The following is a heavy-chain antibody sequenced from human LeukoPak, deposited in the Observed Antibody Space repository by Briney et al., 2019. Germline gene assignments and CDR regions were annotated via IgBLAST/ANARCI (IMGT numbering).Heavy chain of an antibody. J-gene: IGHJ5*02. CDR3: AKKGGTGWSENWFDA. Sequence: PGRTLRLSCAASGFTFNDYGMHWVRQAPGKGLEWVAIMWADGYTYHCADSVRGRFTVSRDNSKNTVYLQMNSLEAEDTAVYYCAKKGGTGWSENWFDAWGQGTLVTVSS. V-gene: IGHV3-33*06. CDR1: GFTFNDYG. CDR2: MWADGYTY. D-gene: IGHD6-19*01.